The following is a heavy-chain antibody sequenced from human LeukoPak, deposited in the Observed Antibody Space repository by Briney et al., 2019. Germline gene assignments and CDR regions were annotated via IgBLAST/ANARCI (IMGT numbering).Heavy chain of an antibody. J-gene: IGHJ2*01. CDR2: ITHSGSP. Sequence: SETLSLTCGVSSGSLSGYYWRWIRQPSGGGLEWLGEITHSGSPNYNPSLKSRVTISGDTSKKQFSLNLTSVTAADTGVYYCARGVDLWGRGTPVTVSS. CDR3: ARGVDL. CDR1: SGSLSGYY. V-gene: IGHV4-34*01.